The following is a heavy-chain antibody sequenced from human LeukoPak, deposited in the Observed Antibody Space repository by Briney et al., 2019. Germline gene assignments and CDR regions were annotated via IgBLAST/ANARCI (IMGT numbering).Heavy chain of an antibody. Sequence: ASVKVSCKASGYTFTSYGISSVRQAPGQGLEWMGWICAYNGNTNYAQKLQGRVTMTTDTSTSTAYMELRSLRSDDTGVYYCVREDWYDFWGGSHLYYWGQGTLVTVSS. J-gene: IGHJ4*02. CDR3: VREDWYDFWGGSHLYY. V-gene: IGHV1-18*01. CDR1: GYTFTSYG. D-gene: IGHD3-3*01. CDR2: ICAYNGNT.